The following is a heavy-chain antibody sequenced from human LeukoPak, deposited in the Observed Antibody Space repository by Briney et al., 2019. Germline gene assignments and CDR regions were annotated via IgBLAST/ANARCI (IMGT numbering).Heavy chain of an antibody. J-gene: IGHJ4*02. CDR1: GGSISSGDYY. V-gene: IGHV4-30-4*08. D-gene: IGHD3-3*01. CDR2: IYYSGST. CDR3: ARDMRFGVVTV. Sequence: PSETLSLTCTVSGGSISSGDYYWSWMRQPPGKGLEWIGYIYYSGSTYYNPSLKSRVTISVDRSKNQFSLKLSSVTAADTAVYYCARDMRFGVVTVWGQGTLVTVSS.